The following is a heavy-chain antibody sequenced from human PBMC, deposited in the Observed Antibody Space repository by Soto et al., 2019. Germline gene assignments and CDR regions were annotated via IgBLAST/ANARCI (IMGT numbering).Heavy chain of an antibody. CDR1: GYTFSNYA. J-gene: IGHJ6*02. D-gene: IGHD1-1*01. CDR2: ISSYNSNNGDT. V-gene: IGHV1-18*04. Sequence: ASVKVSCKTSGYTFSNYAISWVRQAPEQGLEWMGWISSYNSNNGDTKSAQMLQGRVTMTIDTSATTAYMELRSLRSDDTAVYYCARAELERGEVGYFGMDVWGQGTTVTVSS. CDR3: ARAELERGEVGYFGMDV.